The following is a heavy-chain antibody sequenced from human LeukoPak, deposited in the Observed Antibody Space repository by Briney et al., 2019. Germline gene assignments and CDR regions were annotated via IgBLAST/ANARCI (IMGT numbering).Heavy chain of an antibody. V-gene: IGHV4-31*03. D-gene: IGHD4-17*01. Sequence: SETLSLTCTVSGGSISSGGYYWNWFRQHPEKGLEWIGYIYDSGNTYYSPSLKSRVTISLDTSKNQFSLKLSSVTAADTAVYYCARGRNYGDYVLRFIPRRSHFDYWGQGTLVTVSS. CDR3: ARGRNYGDYVLRFIPRRSHFDY. CDR2: IYDSGNT. J-gene: IGHJ4*02. CDR1: GGSISSGGYY.